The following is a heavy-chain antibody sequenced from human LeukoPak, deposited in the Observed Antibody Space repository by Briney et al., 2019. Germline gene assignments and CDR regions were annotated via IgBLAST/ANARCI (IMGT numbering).Heavy chain of an antibody. J-gene: IGHJ4*02. CDR3: ARGNSGSYSQFDY. D-gene: IGHD1-26*01. Sequence: PSETLSLTCTVSGGSTSTYYWSWIRQPPGKGLEWIGYIYYSGSTNYNPSLKSRVTISVDTSKNQFSLKLTSVTAADTAVYYCARGNSGSYSQFDYWGQGTLVTVSS. CDR2: IYYSGST. V-gene: IGHV4-59*01. CDR1: GGSTSTYY.